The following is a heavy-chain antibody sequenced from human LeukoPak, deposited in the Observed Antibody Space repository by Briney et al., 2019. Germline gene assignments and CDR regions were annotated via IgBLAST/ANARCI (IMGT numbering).Heavy chain of an antibody. CDR1: GFTFSDYY. V-gene: IGHV3-11*05. D-gene: IGHD2-15*01. CDR3: AREDYCSGGSCYSGYFQH. J-gene: IGHJ1*01. CDR2: FSSSGSST. Sequence: GVSLSLFCAASGFTFSDYYMNWIRQATGKGLEWISYFSSSGSSTKYADSVKSRFTITRDNNKNSLYLQKTSLRAADTAVYYCAREDYCSGGSCYSGYFQHWGQGTLVTVSS.